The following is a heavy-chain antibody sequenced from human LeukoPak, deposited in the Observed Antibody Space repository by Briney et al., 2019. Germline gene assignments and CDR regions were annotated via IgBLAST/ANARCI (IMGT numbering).Heavy chain of an antibody. D-gene: IGHD5-24*01. CDR1: GYTFTSYD. J-gene: IGHJ4*02. CDR3: ASRDGYKPYYFDY. Sequence: ASVKVSCKASGYTFTSYDINWVRQATGQGLEWMGGIIPIFGTANYAQKFQGRVTITADKSTSTAYMELSSLRSEDTAVYYCASRDGYKPYYFDYWGQGTLVTVSS. CDR2: IIPIFGTA. V-gene: IGHV1-69*06.